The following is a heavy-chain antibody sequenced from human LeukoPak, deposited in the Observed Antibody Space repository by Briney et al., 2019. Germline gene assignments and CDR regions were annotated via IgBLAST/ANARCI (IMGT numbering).Heavy chain of an antibody. D-gene: IGHD4-17*01. CDR1: GFTFSSYA. V-gene: IGHV3-23*01. Sequence: GGSLRLSCAASGFTFSSYAMSWVRQAPGKGLEWVSAISGSGGSTYYADSVKGRFTISRDNSKNTLYLQMNSLRAEDTAVYYCARAFPNYGDYWYFDLWGRGTLVTVSS. CDR2: ISGSGGST. CDR3: ARAFPNYGDYWYFDL. J-gene: IGHJ2*01.